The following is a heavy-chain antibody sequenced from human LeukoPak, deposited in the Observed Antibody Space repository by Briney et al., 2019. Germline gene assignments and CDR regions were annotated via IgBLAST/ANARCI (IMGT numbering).Heavy chain of an antibody. CDR2: IKQDGSEK. CDR3: AREMVLWFGELSYYFDY. Sequence: GGSLRLSCAASGFTFSSYWMSCVRQAPGKGLEWVANIKQDGSEKYYVDSVKGRFTISRDNAKNSLYLQMNSLRAEDTAVYYCAREMVLWFGELSYYFDYWGQGTLVTVSS. J-gene: IGHJ4*02. CDR1: GFTFSSYW. D-gene: IGHD3-10*01. V-gene: IGHV3-7*01.